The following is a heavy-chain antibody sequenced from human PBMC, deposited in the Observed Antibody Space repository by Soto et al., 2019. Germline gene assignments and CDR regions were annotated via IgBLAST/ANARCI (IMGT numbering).Heavy chain of an antibody. D-gene: IGHD1-26*01. J-gene: IGHJ4*02. CDR3: ARGLITGSSYSGGWYYFDS. CDR2: INHSGST. Sequence: QEQLQQWGAGLVKPSETLSLTCAVHGGSFSGYIWTWIRQAPGKGLQWIGQINHSGSTYYNPSLKRRVFISPRSSNGQFSLELSSVTAADTDVYYCARGLITGSSYSGGWYYFDSWGQGTLVTVSS. V-gene: IGHV4-34*01. CDR1: GGSFSGYI.